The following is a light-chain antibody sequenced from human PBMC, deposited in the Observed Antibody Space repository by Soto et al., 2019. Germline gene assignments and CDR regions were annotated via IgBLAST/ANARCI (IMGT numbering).Light chain of an antibody. Sequence: DIQMTQSPSTLSGSVGDRVTITCRASQTISSWLAWYQQKPGKAPKLLIYKASTLKSGVPSRFSGSGSGTEFTLTISSLQSEDFATYYCRHYNSYSEAFGQGTKVDI. CDR2: KAS. J-gene: IGKJ1*01. V-gene: IGKV1-5*03. CDR3: RHYNSYSEA. CDR1: QTISSW.